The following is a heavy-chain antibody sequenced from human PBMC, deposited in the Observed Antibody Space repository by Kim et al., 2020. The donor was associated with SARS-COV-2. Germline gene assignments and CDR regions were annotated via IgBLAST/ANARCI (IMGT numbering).Heavy chain of an antibody. D-gene: IGHD2-21*01. Sequence: FYVDSVKGRFTISIDNAENSLYLQMNNLRAEDTAIYYCVKVSIAALGADYWGQGTLVTVSS. CDR3: VKVSIAALGADY. J-gene: IGHJ4*02. V-gene: IGHV3-7*03.